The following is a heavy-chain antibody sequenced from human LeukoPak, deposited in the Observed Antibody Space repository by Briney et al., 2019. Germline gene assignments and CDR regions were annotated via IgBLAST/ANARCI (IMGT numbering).Heavy chain of an antibody. J-gene: IGHJ4*02. V-gene: IGHV4-34*01. CDR1: GGSFSGYY. Sequence: SETLSLTCAVYGGSFSGYYWSWIRQPPGKGLEWIGEINHSGSTNYNPSLKSRVTISEDTSKNQFSLKLSSVTAADTAVYYCARGRHDSSGYYAIDYWGQGTLVTVSS. CDR2: INHSGST. D-gene: IGHD3-22*01. CDR3: ARGRHDSSGYYAIDY.